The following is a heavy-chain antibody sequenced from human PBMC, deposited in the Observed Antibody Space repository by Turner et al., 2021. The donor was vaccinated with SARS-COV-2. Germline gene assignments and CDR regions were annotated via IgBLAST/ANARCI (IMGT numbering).Heavy chain of an antibody. CDR2: IIPILGIT. Sequence: QVQLVQSGAEVKKPGSSVKVSCKASGGTFSTYTISWVRQAPGQGLEWMGRIIPILGITTYAQKFQGRVTITADKSTSTAYMELSSLRSEDTAVYYCARDEEGIAAAYYYAMDVWGQGTTVTVSS. CDR3: ARDEEGIAAAYYYAMDV. CDR1: GGTFSTYT. V-gene: IGHV1-69*08. J-gene: IGHJ6*02. D-gene: IGHD6-13*01.